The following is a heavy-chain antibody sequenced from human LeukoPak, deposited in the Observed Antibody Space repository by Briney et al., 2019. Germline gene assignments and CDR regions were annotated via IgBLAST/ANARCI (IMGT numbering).Heavy chain of an antibody. CDR1: GFTFSSYA. V-gene: IGHV3-30*04. CDR2: ISYDGSNK. D-gene: IGHD1-26*01. CDR3: ARDSPRFLVQWELPL. J-gene: IGHJ3*01. Sequence: GGSLRLSCAASGFTFSSYAMHWVRQAPGKGLEWVAVISYDGSNKYYADSVKGRFTISRDNSKNTLYLQMNSLRAEDTAVYYCARDSPRFLVQWELPLWGQGTMVTVSS.